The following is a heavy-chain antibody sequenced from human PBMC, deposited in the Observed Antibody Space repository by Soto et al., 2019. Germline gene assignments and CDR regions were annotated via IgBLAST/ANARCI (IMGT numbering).Heavy chain of an antibody. Sequence: QVQLVQSGAEVKKPGSSVTVSCKASGGTFSSYTISWVRQAPGHGLEWMAGIIPIFGTPIYAQQFQDRVTITADDSTMTAYMEINRLTSEDTAVYYCARVIVGSRLSLDYWGQGTLVTISS. D-gene: IGHD2-21*01. CDR1: GGTFSSYT. V-gene: IGHV1-69*01. CDR3: ARVIVGSRLSLDY. CDR2: IIPIFGTP. J-gene: IGHJ4*02.